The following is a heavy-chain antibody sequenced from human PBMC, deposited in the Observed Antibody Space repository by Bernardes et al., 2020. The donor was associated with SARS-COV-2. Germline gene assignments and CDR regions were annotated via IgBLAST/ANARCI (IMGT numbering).Heavy chain of an antibody. CDR2: INPKNGDT. CDR3: GSVTWTQRDGFDI. V-gene: IGHV1-2*02. Sequence: ASVKVSCKASGYTFTDYFFHWVRQAPGQGLEWMGWINPKNGDTNYAQNFQGRVTMTRDTSISTVYMELRWLTSDDTAVYYCGSVTWTQRDGFDIWGQGTMVTVSS. J-gene: IGHJ3*02. CDR1: GYTFTDYF. D-gene: IGHD4-4*01.